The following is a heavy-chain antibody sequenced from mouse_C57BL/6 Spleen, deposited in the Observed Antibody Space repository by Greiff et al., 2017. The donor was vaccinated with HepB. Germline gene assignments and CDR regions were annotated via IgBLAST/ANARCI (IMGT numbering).Heavy chain of an antibody. D-gene: IGHD1-1*01. J-gene: IGHJ2*01. CDR3: EGEKPYYGSSYGYFDY. CDR1: GYTFTDHT. V-gene: IGHV1-78*01. Sequence: VQLQESDAELVKPGASVKISCKVSGYTFTDHTIHWMKQRPEQGLEWIGYIYPRDGSTKYNEKFKGNATLTADKSSSTAYMQLNSLTSEDSAVYFCEGEKPYYGSSYGYFDYWGQGTTLTVSS. CDR2: IYPRDGST.